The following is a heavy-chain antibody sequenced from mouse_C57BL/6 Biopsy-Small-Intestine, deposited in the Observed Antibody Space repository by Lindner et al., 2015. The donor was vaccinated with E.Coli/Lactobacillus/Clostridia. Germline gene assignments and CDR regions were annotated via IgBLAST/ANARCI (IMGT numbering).Heavy chain of an antibody. V-gene: IGHV1-22*01. CDR2: IDPNTGDT. CDR1: GYSFTAYY. Sequence: SVKVSCKTSGYSFTAYYIHWVQQAPGQGLEWVGWIDPNTGDTNSAQKFQARVTMTRDRSISTAYLEVRSLRSDDTAKYYCARVRSNFYGMEVRGQGTTVIVSS. CDR3: ARVRSNFYGMEV. D-gene: IGHD1-1*01. J-gene: IGHJ1*01.